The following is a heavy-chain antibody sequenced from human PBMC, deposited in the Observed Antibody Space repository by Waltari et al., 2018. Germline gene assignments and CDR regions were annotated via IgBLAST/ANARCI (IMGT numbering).Heavy chain of an antibody. Sequence: QVKLRESGPGLVQPAATLSLTCSVSGVCIRKYDWSWIREPPGRGLEWIGYIYYSGTTTYIPFFKSRVTTSVDTSRNEFSLKLNSVTTADTAVYYCASDSSSSWHHEFDYWGQGTLVTVSS. CDR2: IYYSGTT. V-gene: IGHV4-59*01. CDR1: GVCIRKYD. D-gene: IGHD6-13*01. J-gene: IGHJ4*02. CDR3: ASDSSSSWHHEFDY.